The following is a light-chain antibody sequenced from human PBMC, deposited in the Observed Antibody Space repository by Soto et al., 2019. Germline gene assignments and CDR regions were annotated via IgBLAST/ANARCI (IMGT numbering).Light chain of an antibody. Sequence: EIVMTQSPATLSVSPGERATLSCRASQSVSSNLAWYQQKPGQAPPLLIYGASTRATGIPARFSGSGSGTEFTLTISSLQSEDFAVYYCQQYNNWPLTFGGGTKVEIK. J-gene: IGKJ4*01. CDR1: QSVSSN. CDR3: QQYNNWPLT. CDR2: GAS. V-gene: IGKV3-15*01.